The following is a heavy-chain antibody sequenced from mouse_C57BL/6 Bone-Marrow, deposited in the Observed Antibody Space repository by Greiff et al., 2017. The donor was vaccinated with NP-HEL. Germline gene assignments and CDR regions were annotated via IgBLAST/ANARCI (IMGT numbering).Heavy chain of an antibody. V-gene: IGHV1-47*01. J-gene: IGHJ2*01. CDR2: FHPYNDDT. CDR3: AVANWDKEDYFDY. D-gene: IGHD4-1*01. CDR1: GYTFTTYP. Sequence: QVQLQQSGAELVKPGASVKMSCKASGYTFTTYPIEWMKQNHGKSLEWIGNFHPYNDDTKYNEKFKGKVTLTVEKYSSTVYLELSRLTSDDSAVYYCAVANWDKEDYFDYWGQGTTLTGSS.